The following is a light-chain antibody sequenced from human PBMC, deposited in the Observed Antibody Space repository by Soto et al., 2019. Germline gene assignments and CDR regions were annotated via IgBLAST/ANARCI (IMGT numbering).Light chain of an antibody. CDR2: EVS. CDR1: TSDIGDYNY. J-gene: IGLJ1*01. Sequence: QPVLTQPASVSGSPGQSITSSCTGTTSDIGDYNYVSWYQQSPGKAPKLLIYEVSDRPSGVSNRFSGSKSGNTASLTISGLQTEDEADYYCGSYTGHNTLVFGTATKLTVL. CDR3: GSYTGHNTLV. V-gene: IGLV2-14*01.